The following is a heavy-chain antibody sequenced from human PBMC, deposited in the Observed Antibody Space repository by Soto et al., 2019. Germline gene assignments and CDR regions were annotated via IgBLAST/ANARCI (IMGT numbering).Heavy chain of an antibody. V-gene: IGHV4-4*08. CDR3: AREVVGNTWPGIFDS. J-gene: IGHJ4*02. CDR1: DDSIGPYY. CDR2: VYTSGST. Sequence: SETLSLTCSISDDSIGPYYWTWIRQTPRKELQWIGYVYTSGSTKYNSSLKSRVTISLDASNSQFSLTMSSVTAADTGVYYCAREVVGNTWPGIFDSWGRGTLVTVSS.